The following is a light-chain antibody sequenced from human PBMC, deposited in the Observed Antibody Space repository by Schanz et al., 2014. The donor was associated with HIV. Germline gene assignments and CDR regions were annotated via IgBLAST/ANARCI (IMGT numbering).Light chain of an antibody. V-gene: IGKV3-20*01. CDR2: DAS. Sequence: EIVLTQSPGTLSLSPGDSATLSCRASQSVSSYLAWYQQKPGQAPRLVISDASTRATGIPARFSGRGSGTDFTLTISRLEPEDFAVYYCQQYGSSPATFGQGTKVEIK. CDR1: QSVSSY. J-gene: IGKJ1*01. CDR3: QQYGSSPAT.